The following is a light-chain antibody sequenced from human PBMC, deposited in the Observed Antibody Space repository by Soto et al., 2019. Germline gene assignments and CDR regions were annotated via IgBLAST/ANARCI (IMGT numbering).Light chain of an antibody. CDR1: SSDVGGYNY. Sequence: QSALTHPRSLSGSPGQSVTSSCTGTSSDVGGYNYVSWYQQHPGKAPKLMIYDVSKRPSGVPDRFSGSKSGNTASLTISGLQAEDEADYYCCSYAGSYTYVFGTGTKVTVL. V-gene: IGLV2-11*01. J-gene: IGLJ1*01. CDR2: DVS. CDR3: CSYAGSYTYV.